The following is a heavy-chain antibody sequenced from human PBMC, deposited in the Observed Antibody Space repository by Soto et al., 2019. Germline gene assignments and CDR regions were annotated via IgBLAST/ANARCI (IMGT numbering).Heavy chain of an antibody. CDR2: IYPGDSDT. CDR3: ARPLVGATTPSYWYFDL. CDR1: GYSFTSYW. Sequence: EVQLVQSGAEVKKPGESLKISCKGSGYSFTSYWIGWVRQMPGKGLEWMGIIYPGDSDTRYSPSFQGQVTISADKSISXXYLQWSSLKASDTAMYYCARPLVGATTPSYWYFDLWGRGTLVTVSS. V-gene: IGHV5-51*01. D-gene: IGHD1-26*01. J-gene: IGHJ2*01.